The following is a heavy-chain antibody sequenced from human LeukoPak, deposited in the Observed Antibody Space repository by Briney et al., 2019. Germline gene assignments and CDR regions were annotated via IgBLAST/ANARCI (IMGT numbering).Heavy chain of an antibody. Sequence: PGGSLRLSCVASGFTFSTYNMNWVRQAPGKGLEWVAYITLSSTAIYYADSVKGRFTISRDNAKNSLYLQMNSLRAEDTAVYYCARDSVIYGYWGQGTLVTVSS. CDR1: GFTFSTYN. J-gene: IGHJ4*02. D-gene: IGHD3/OR15-3a*01. V-gene: IGHV3-48*01. CDR3: ARDSVIYGY. CDR2: ITLSSTAI.